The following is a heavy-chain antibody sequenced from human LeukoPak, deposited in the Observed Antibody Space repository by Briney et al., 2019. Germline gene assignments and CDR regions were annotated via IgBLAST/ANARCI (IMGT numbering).Heavy chain of an antibody. CDR1: GLTFSSYG. CDR3: AKSFGGYDGGYYYGMDV. J-gene: IGHJ6*02. D-gene: IGHD5-12*01. V-gene: IGHV3-30*18. CDR2: ISYDGSNK. Sequence: PGGSLRLSCAASGLTFSSYGMHWVRQAPGKGLEWVAVISYDGSNKYYADSVKGRFTISRDNSKNTLYLQMNSLRAEDTAVCYCAKSFGGYDGGYYYGMDVWGQGTTVTVSS.